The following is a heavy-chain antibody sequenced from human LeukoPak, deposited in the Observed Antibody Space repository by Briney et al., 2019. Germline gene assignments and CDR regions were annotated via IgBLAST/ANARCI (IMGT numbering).Heavy chain of an antibody. V-gene: IGHV4-59*08. D-gene: IGHD3-22*01. CDR3: ARIYDSSGYYLDAFDI. J-gene: IGHJ3*02. CDR1: GGSISSYY. CDR2: IYYSGST. Sequence: SETMSLTCTVSGGSISSYYWSWIRQPPGKGLEWIGYIYYSGSTNYNPSLKSRVTISVDTSKNQFSLKLSSVTAADTAVYYCARIYDSSGYYLDAFDIWGQGTMVTVSS.